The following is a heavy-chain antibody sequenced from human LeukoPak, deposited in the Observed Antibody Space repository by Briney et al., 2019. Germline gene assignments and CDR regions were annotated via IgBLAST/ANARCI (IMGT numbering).Heavy chain of an antibody. J-gene: IGHJ4*02. CDR1: GFTFDDYA. D-gene: IGHD3-22*01. Sequence: GGSLRLSCAASGFTFDDYAMHWVRHTPGKGLEWVSLISGDATRTYYADSLKGRFTISRDNSKNSLYLHMSSLRTEDTALYYCVKGDHYYDSSGYYEGIDYWGQGTLVTVSS. CDR2: ISGDATRT. V-gene: IGHV3-43*02. CDR3: VKGDHYYDSSGYYEGIDY.